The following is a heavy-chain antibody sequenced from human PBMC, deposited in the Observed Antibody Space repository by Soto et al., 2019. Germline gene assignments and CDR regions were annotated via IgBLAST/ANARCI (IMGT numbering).Heavy chain of an antibody. CDR1: GFTFSSYG. J-gene: IGHJ6*02. D-gene: IGHD5-18*01. V-gene: IGHV3-33*01. CDR2: IWYDGSNK. Sequence: GGSLRLSCAASGFTFSSYGMHWVRQAPGKGLEWVAVIWYDGSNKYYADSVKGRFTISRDNSKNTLYLQMNSLRAEDTAVYYCARDGWDTAMVMGYYYYYGMDVWGQGTTVTVSS. CDR3: ARDGWDTAMVMGYYYYYGMDV.